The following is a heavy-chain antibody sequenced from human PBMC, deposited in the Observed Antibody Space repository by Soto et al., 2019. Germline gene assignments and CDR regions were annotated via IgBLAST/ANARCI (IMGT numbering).Heavy chain of an antibody. Sequence: TLSLTFTVSAASIVGSYYFWGWIRQSPGTGLDWLGPIYSSGGAYYNPSLKSRITISLDTSKNQFSLNLGSVTAPDTAGYYCTRLRFGSRGVSTWDVWGPGTTVTVSS. CDR2: IYSSGGA. J-gene: IGHJ6*02. V-gene: IGHV4-39*01. CDR1: AASIVGSYYF. CDR3: TRLRFGSRGVSTWDV. D-gene: IGHD3-10*01.